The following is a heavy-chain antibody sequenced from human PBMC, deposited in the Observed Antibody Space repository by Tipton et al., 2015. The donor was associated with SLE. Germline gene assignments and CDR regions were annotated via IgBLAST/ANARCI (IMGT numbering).Heavy chain of an antibody. J-gene: IGHJ4*02. D-gene: IGHD3-10*01. Sequence: TLSLTCTVSGGSVSRGSYFWTWIRQPAGKGLGWIGRIHSSGSTDYNPSLKGRVTISGDTSKNQFSLKLSSVTAEDTAVYYCARWGVVPYFDYWGQGILVTVSS. CDR2: IHSSGST. CDR3: ARWGVVPYFDY. CDR1: GGSVSRGSYF. V-gene: IGHV4-61*02.